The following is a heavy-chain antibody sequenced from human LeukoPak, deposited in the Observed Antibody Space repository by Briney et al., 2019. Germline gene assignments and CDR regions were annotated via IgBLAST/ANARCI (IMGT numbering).Heavy chain of an antibody. J-gene: IGHJ4*02. V-gene: IGHV4-34*01. Sequence: SETLSLTCAVYGGSFSGYDWSWIRQPPGKGLEWGGEINHSGSTNYNPSLNSRLTISVDTSKNEFSLKLSSVTAADSAVYDCAIRYYYGSGSYRCYDYWGQGTLVTVSS. D-gene: IGHD3-10*01. CDR3: AIRYYYGSGSYRCYDY. CDR1: GGSFSGYD. CDR2: INHSGST.